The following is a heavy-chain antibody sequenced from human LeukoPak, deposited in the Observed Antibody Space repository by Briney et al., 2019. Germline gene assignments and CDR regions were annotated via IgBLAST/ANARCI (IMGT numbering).Heavy chain of an antibody. CDR1: GYTLTELS. CDR3: AKDSSYRAVAGTSDY. D-gene: IGHD6-19*01. J-gene: IGHJ4*02. V-gene: IGHV1-24*01. Sequence: ASVKVSCKVSGYTLTELSMHWVRQAPGKGLEWMGGFDPEDGETIYAQKFQGRVTVTEDTSTDTAYMELSSLRAEDTAVYYCAKDSSYRAVAGTSDYWGQGTLVTVSS. CDR2: FDPEDGET.